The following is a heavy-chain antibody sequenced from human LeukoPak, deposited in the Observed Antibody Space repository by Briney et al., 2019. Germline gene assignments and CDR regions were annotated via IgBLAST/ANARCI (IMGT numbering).Heavy chain of an antibody. CDR1: GDSVSSDSAA. J-gene: IGHJ4*02. V-gene: IGHV6-1*01. D-gene: IGHD3/OR15-3a*01. Sequence: SQTLSLTCAISGDSVSSDSAAWKWIRQSPSRGLEWLGRTVYRSKWYNDYAVSVKSRITINPATSKNQFSLQLNSATPEDTAVYYGSRGTGHAEYFDYWGQGTLVTVSS. CDR3: SRGTGHAEYFDY. CDR2: TVYRSKWYN.